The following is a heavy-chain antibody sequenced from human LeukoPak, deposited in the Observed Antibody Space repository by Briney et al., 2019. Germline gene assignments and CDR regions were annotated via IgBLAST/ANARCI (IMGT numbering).Heavy chain of an antibody. CDR2: ISGSGGST. V-gene: IGHV3-23*01. D-gene: IGHD2/OR15-2a*01. J-gene: IGHJ4*02. Sequence: AGGSLRLSCAASGFTFRTYAMSWVRQAPGKGLEWVSAISGSGGSTYYADSVKGRFTISKDNAKNTVYLQMNSLRAEDTAVYYCVSFYETYWGRGTLVTVSS. CDR1: GFTFRTYA. CDR3: VSFYETY.